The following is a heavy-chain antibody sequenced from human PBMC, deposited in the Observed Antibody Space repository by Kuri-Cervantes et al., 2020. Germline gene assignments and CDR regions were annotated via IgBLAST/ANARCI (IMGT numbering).Heavy chain of an antibody. CDR1: GFTFSSYE. Sequence: GESLKISCAASGFTFSSYEMNWVRQAPGKGLEWVSYISSSGSTIYYADSVKGRFTISRDNAKNSLYLQMNSLRAEDTAVYYCAKGGNSCGSTSCHSSYWYSDLWGRGTLVTVSS. CDR2: ISSSGSTI. CDR3: AKGGNSCGSTSCHSSYWYSDL. D-gene: IGHD2-2*01. V-gene: IGHV3-48*03. J-gene: IGHJ2*01.